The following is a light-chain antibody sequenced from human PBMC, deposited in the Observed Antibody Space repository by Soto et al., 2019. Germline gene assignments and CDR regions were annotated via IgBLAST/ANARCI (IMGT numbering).Light chain of an antibody. V-gene: IGKV3-15*01. Sequence: ETVMTQSPATLSVSPGERATLSCRASQNVFTNVAWYQQKPGQAPRLLIYRASTRATGVPARFSGSGSGTEFTLTIRSLQSEDFALYFWQQFSDWPPYTFGQGTKLEIK. J-gene: IGKJ2*01. CDR1: QNVFTN. CDR3: QQFSDWPPYT. CDR2: RAS.